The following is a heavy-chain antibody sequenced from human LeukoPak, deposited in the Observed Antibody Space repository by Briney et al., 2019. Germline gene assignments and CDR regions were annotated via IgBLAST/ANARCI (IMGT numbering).Heavy chain of an antibody. CDR2: ISGSGGST. CDR3: AKVPYGDYGEDY. J-gene: IGHJ4*02. D-gene: IGHD4-17*01. V-gene: IGHV3-23*01. Sequence: PGGSLRLSCAASGFTFSSYATSWVRQAPGKGLEWVSAISGSGGSTYYADSVKGRFTISRDNSKNTLYLQMNSLRAEDTAVYYCAKVPYGDYGEDYWGQGILVTVSS. CDR1: GFTFSSYA.